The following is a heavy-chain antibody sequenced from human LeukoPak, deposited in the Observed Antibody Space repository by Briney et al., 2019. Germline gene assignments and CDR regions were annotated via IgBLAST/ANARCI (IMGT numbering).Heavy chain of an antibody. D-gene: IGHD2-21*02. V-gene: IGHV3-30*02. J-gene: IGHJ4*02. Sequence: GGSLRLSCAASGFTFSSYGMHWVRQAPGKGLEWVAFIRYDGSNKYYADSVKGRFTISRDNSKNTLYLQMNSLRAEDTAVYYCAKAGGAPYCGGDCYLYYFDYWGQGTLVTVSS. CDR1: GFTFSSYG. CDR3: AKAGGAPYCGGDCYLYYFDY. CDR2: IRYDGSNK.